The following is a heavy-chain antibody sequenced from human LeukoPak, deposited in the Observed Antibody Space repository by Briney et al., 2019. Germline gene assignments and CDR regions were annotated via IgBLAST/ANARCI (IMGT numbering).Heavy chain of an antibody. V-gene: IGHV4-34*01. D-gene: IGHD2-21*02. CDR3: ARGGRVTRGNWFDP. Sequence: PSETLSLTCTVSGGSISSYYWGWIRQPPGKGLEWIGEINHSGSTNCNPSLKSRVTISVDTSKNQFSLKLSSVTAADTAVYYCARGGRVTRGNWFDPWGQGTLVTVSS. CDR2: INHSGST. J-gene: IGHJ5*02. CDR1: GGSISSYY.